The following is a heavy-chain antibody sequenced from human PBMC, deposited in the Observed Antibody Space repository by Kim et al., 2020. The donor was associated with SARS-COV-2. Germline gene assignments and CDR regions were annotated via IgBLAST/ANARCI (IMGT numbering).Heavy chain of an antibody. D-gene: IGHD3-22*01. V-gene: IGHV4-59*02. CDR3: ANALSGYDAFDF. J-gene: IGHJ3*01. CDR2: VFYTGIT. CDR1: GDSVSRYY. Sequence: SETLSLTCSVSGDSVSRYYWSWIRQPPGKGLEWIAYVFYTGITSYNPSLKSRVTISVDTAKNQVSLKLRSVTAADTAVYYCANALSGYDAFDFWGQGTMVTVSS.